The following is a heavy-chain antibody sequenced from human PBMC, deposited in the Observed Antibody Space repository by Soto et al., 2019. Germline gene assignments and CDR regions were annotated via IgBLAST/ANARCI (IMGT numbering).Heavy chain of an antibody. CDR2: INHSGST. Sequence: SETLSLTCAVYGGSFSGYYWSWIRQPPGKGLEWIGEINHSGSTNYNPSLKSRVTISVDTSKNQFSLKLSSVTAADTAVYYCARGREVTTIPSFDYWGQGTLVTVSS. J-gene: IGHJ4*02. CDR1: GGSFSGYY. V-gene: IGHV4-34*01. CDR3: ARGREVTTIPSFDY. D-gene: IGHD2-21*02.